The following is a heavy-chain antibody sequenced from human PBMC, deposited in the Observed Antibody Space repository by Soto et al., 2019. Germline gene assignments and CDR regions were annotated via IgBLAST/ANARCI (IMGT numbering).Heavy chain of an antibody. V-gene: IGHV3-7*01. D-gene: IGHD1-20*01. J-gene: IGHJ4*02. CDR2: INQDGSEK. CDR1: GFTFRSFW. CDR3: AKDIIPPGLAFDH. Sequence: PGGSLRLSCAASGFTFRSFWMSWVRQAPGKGLEWVANINQDGSEKHYVESVRGRFTISRDNDKNSLYLQMNRLRVEDTAVYYCAKDIIPPGLAFDHWGLGALVTVSS.